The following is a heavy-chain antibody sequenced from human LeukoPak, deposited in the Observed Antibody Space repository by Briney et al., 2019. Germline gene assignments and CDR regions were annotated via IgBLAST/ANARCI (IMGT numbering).Heavy chain of an antibody. CDR3: ARELPRGYSPTNWFDP. Sequence: SETLSLTCTVSGVSISSYYWSWIRQPAGKGLEWIGRIYTSGSTNYNPSLKSRVTMSVDTSKNQFSLKLSSVTAADTAVYYCARELPRGYSPTNWFDPWGQGTLVTVSS. CDR2: IYTSGST. J-gene: IGHJ5*02. V-gene: IGHV4-4*07. D-gene: IGHD4-23*01. CDR1: GVSISSYY.